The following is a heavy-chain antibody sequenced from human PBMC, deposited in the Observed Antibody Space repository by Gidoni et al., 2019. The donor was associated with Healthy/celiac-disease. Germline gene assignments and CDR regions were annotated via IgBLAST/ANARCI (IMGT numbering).Heavy chain of an antibody. CDR3: ARGHSSGWYGVDH. Sequence: QVQLVESGGGVVQPGWSLRLPCAASAFTFSSYAIHWVRQAPGKGPGWVAVISYDGSNKYYADSVKGRFTISRDNSKNTLYLQMNSLRAEDTAVYYCARGHSSGWYGVDHWGQGTLVTVSS. V-gene: IGHV3-30-3*01. CDR1: AFTFSSYA. D-gene: IGHD6-19*01. CDR2: ISYDGSNK. J-gene: IGHJ4*02.